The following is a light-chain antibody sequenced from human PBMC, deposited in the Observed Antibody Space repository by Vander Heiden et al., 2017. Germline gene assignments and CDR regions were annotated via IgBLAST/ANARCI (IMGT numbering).Light chain of an antibody. J-gene: IGKJ1*01. CDR1: QSISSW. CDR3: QQNNSYSQWT. CDR2: KAS. Sequence: DIQMTQSPSTLSASVGDRVTITCRASQSISSWLAWYQQKPGKAPKLLIYKASSLESGVPSRFSGSGYGTEFTLTISSRQPDDFAPYYCQQNNSYSQWTFGQGTKVEIK. V-gene: IGKV1-5*03.